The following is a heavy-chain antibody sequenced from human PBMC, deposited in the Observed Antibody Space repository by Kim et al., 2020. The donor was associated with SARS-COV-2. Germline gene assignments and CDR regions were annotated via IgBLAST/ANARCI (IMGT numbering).Heavy chain of an antibody. V-gene: IGHV4-59*13. CDR1: GGSISSYY. CDR3: ARAGAAAGLVYYYYYGMDV. Sequence: SETLSLTCNVSGGSISSYYWSWIRQPPGKGLEWIGYTYQSGSTNYNLSLKSRVTISVDTSKNQCSLKLSSVTAADTAVYYCARAGAAAGLVYYYYYGMDVWGQGTTVTVSS. CDR2: TYQSGST. J-gene: IGHJ6*02. D-gene: IGHD6-13*01.